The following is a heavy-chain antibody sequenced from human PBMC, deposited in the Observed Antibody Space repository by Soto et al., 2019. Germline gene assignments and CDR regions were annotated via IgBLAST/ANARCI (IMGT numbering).Heavy chain of an antibody. CDR2: ITGSGDYT. CDR1: GFTFSSYA. Sequence: EVQMLESGGGLVQPGGSLRLSCAASGFTFSSYALTWVRQAPGKGLEWVSSITGSGDYTIYTDSVKGRFTITRDNAKNSLFLQMKSLIADDTAIYYCGKDPNGDYFGAFDFWGQGTMFTVSS. V-gene: IGHV3-23*01. J-gene: IGHJ3*01. CDR3: GKDPNGDYFGAFDF. D-gene: IGHD4-17*01.